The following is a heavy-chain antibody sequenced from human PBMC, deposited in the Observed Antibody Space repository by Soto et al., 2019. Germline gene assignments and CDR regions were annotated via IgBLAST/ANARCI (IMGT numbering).Heavy chain of an antibody. CDR2: IYYSGST. CDR3: ARMEGTYSLSGYYYYGMDV. V-gene: IGHV4-31*03. J-gene: IGHJ6*02. D-gene: IGHD5-18*01. CDR1: GGSISSGGYY. Sequence: QVQLQESGPGLVKPSQTLSLTCTVSGGSISSGGYYWSWIRQHPGKGLEWIGYIYYSGSTYYNPSPQSRVTISVDTSKNQFSLKLSSVTAADPAVYYCARMEGTYSLSGYYYYGMDVWGQGTTVTVSS.